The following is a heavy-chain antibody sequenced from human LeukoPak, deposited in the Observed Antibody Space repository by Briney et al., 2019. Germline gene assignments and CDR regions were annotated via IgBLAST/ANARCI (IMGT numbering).Heavy chain of an antibody. CDR2: IYYSGST. J-gene: IGHJ3*02. CDR1: GGSISSSSYY. V-gene: IGHV4-39*07. CDR3: ARDVPSSWYPYDAFDI. Sequence: SETLSLTCTVSGGSISSSSYYWGWIRQPPGKGLEWIGSIYYSGSTYYNPSLKSRVTISVDTSKNQFSLKLSSVTAADTAVYYCARDVPSSWYPYDAFDIWGQGTMVTVSS. D-gene: IGHD6-13*01.